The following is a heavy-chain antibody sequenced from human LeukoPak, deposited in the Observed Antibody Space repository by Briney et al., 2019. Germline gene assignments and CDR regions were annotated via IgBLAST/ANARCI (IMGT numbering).Heavy chain of an antibody. CDR2: IGSSGSTI. CDR3: ARDKVALYY. V-gene: IGHV3-48*03. D-gene: IGHD2-8*01. J-gene: IGHJ4*02. Sequence: GGSLRLSCAASGFTLSSYEMNWVRQAPGKGLEWVSYIGSSGSTIYYADSVKGRFTISRDNAKNSLYLQMNSLRAEDTAVYYCARDKVALYYWGQGTPVTVSS. CDR1: GFTLSSYE.